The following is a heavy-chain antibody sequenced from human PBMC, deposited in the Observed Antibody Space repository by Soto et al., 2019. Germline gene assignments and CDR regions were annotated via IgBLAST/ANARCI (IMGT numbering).Heavy chain of an antibody. CDR1: GFTFSSYA. J-gene: IGHJ4*02. Sequence: QVQLVESGGGVVQPGRSLRLSCAASGFTFSSYAMHWVRQAPGKGMEWVAVISYDGSNKYYADSVKGRFTISRDTSKNTLYLQMNSMRAEDTAVYYCARGFHTMLRETSFDYWGQGTLVTVSA. V-gene: IGHV3-30-3*01. CDR2: ISYDGSNK. CDR3: ARGFHTMLRETSFDY. D-gene: IGHD3-10*01.